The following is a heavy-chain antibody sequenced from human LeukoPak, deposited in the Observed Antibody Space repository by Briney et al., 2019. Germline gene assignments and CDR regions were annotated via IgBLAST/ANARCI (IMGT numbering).Heavy chain of an antibody. CDR2: IYHSGST. Sequence: SQTLSLTCAVSGGSISSGGYSWSWIRQPPGKGLEWIGYIYHSGSTYYNPSLKSRVTISVDRSKNQFSLKLSSVTAADTAVYYCARGSYGDYFAYWGQGTLVTVSS. J-gene: IGHJ4*02. CDR3: ARGSYGDYFAY. D-gene: IGHD4-17*01. V-gene: IGHV4-30-2*01. CDR1: GGSISSGGYS.